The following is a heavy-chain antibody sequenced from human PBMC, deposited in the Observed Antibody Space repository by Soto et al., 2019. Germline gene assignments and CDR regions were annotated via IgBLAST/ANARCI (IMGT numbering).Heavy chain of an antibody. D-gene: IGHD6-19*01. Sequence: SYAIRSARQANEQGLEWTGGIIPIFGTANYAQKFQGRVTITADESTSTAYMELSSLRSEDTAVYYCAELLVQVSRFDPWGQGTLVTVSS. CDR2: IIPIFGTA. V-gene: IGHV1-69*01. J-gene: IGHJ5*02. CDR3: AELLVQVSRFDP. CDR1: SYA.